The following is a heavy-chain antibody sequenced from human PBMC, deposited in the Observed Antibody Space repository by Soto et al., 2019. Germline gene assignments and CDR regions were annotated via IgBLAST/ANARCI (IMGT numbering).Heavy chain of an antibody. CDR2: MSNSGST. Sequence: QVKLQESGPGLVRPSETLSLTCTVSGASISSYYWTWVRQPPGKGLEWIGYMSNSGSTNYNPSFKIRVTMSVDTSKNQFSLKLTSVTAADTAVYYCVRHATDHRGNAEDWYFDLWGRGTLVTVSS. CDR1: GASISSYY. J-gene: IGHJ2*01. CDR3: VRHATDHRGNAEDWYFDL. D-gene: IGHD2-15*01. V-gene: IGHV4-59*08.